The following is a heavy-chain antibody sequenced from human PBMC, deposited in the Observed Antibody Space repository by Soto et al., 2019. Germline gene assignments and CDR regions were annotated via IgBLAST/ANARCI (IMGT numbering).Heavy chain of an antibody. D-gene: IGHD6-13*01. CDR3: TRAKQSGYYYYGMDV. J-gene: IGHJ6*02. CDR1: GFTFSGSA. CDR2: IRSKANSYAT. Sequence: GESLKISCAASGFTFSGSAMHWVRQASGKGLEWVGRIRSKANSYATAYAASVKGRFTISRDDSKNTAYLQMNSLKTEDTAVYYCTRAKQSGYYYYGMDVWGQGTTVTVSS. V-gene: IGHV3-73*01.